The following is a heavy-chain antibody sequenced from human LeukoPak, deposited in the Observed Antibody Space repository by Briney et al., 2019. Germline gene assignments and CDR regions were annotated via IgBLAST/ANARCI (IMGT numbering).Heavy chain of an antibody. CDR3: ATALLWFGELFDY. CDR2: INHSGST. V-gene: IGHV4-34*01. Sequence: PSETLSLTCAVYGGSFSGYCWSWIRQPPGKGLEWIGEINHSGSTNYNPSLKSRVTISVDTSKNQFSLKLSSVTAADTAVYYCATALLWFGELFDYWGQGTLVTVSS. J-gene: IGHJ4*02. CDR1: GGSFSGYC. D-gene: IGHD3-10*01.